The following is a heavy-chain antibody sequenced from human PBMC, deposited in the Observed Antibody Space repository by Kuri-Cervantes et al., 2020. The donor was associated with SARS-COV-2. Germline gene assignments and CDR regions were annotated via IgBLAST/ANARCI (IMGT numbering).Heavy chain of an antibody. J-gene: IGHJ5*02. CDR1: GGCIISSKW. CDR2: IYHSGST. D-gene: IGHD3-22*01. CDR3: ARVAGCVGSFCYYTNWFDH. V-gene: IGHV4-4*02. Sequence: SETRSPTCAVCGGCIISSKWWSWVRQPPGKGGEWIGKIYHSGSTNYNPSLKSRVTISVDKSKNQFSLKLSSVTAADTAVYYCARVAGCVGSFCYYTNWFDHWGHGTLVTVSS.